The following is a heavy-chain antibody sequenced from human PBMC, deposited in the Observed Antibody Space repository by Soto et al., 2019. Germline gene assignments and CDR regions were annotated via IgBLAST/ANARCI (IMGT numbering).Heavy chain of an antibody. J-gene: IGHJ4*02. Sequence: ASVKVSCQASGYTFTNYAMHWVRQAPGQRLEWMGWINAGNGNTKYSQKFQGRVTITRDTSASTAYMELSSLRSEDTAVYYCARGITLPTPLDYWGQGTLVTDSS. D-gene: IGHD1-20*01. CDR1: GYTFTNYA. CDR2: INAGNGNT. CDR3: ARGITLPTPLDY. V-gene: IGHV1-3*01.